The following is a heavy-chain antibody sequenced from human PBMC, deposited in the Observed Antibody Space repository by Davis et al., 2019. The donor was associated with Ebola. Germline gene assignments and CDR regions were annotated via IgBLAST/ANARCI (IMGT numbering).Heavy chain of an antibody. Sequence: PGGSLRLSCAASGFTFSSYWMHWVRQAPGKGLEWVSYISSSGSTIYYADSVKGRFTISRDNAKNSLYLQMNSLRAEDTAVYYCARDYQLLLHWGQGTLVTVSS. J-gene: IGHJ4*02. CDR2: ISSSGSTI. CDR1: GFTFSSYW. V-gene: IGHV3-48*04. CDR3: ARDYQLLLH. D-gene: IGHD2-2*01.